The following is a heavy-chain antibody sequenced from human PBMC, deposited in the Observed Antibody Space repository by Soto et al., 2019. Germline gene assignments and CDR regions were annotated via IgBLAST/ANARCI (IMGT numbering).Heavy chain of an antibody. D-gene: IGHD5-12*01. CDR2: IIYDGSNK. Sequence: QVQLVESGGGVVQPGRSLRLSCAASGLTFSRYAMHWVRQAPGKGLEWVAVIIYDGSNKHYADSVQGRFTISRDNSKNTLYLQMNSLRAEDTAVYYCAAELGNTGYDGHDYWGHGTLVTVSS. V-gene: IGHV3-30*04. CDR3: AAELGNTGYDGHDY. CDR1: GLTFSRYA. J-gene: IGHJ4*01.